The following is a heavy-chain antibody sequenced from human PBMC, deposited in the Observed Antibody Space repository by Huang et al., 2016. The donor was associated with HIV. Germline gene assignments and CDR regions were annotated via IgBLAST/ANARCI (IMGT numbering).Heavy chain of an antibody. CDR1: GGSVSSGSSY. Sequence: QVHLQESGPGLVKPSETLSLTCTVSGGSVSSGSSYWSWIRQPPGKGLECVGLIYYTGRTGYNPSLKRRVTIAIDTSTHRFSLNLTSVTAADTAMYYCAAGLYQLWFDPWGQGTLVTVSS. V-gene: IGHV4-61*03. D-gene: IGHD2-2*01. J-gene: IGHJ5*02. CDR2: IYYTGRT. CDR3: AAGLYQLWFDP.